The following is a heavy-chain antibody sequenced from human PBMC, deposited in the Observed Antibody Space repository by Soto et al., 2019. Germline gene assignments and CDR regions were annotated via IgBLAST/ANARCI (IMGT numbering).Heavy chain of an antibody. CDR3: AKRPLSIITFDY. V-gene: IGHV3-23*01. J-gene: IGHJ4*02. CDR2: VSGNGRST. CDR1: GFSFSNYA. D-gene: IGHD3-22*01. Sequence: PGGSLRLSCAASGFSFSNYAMNWVRQAPGKGPEWVAGVSGNGRSTYYADSVKGRFTISRDNSKYTLFLEMNCLRADDTAVYYCAKRPLSIITFDYWGLGTLVTVSS.